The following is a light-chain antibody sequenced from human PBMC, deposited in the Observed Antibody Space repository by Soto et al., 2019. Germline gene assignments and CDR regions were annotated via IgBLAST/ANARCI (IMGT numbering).Light chain of an antibody. V-gene: IGLV3-21*04. J-gene: IGLJ2*01. Sequence: SYVLTQPPSVSVAPGRTANITCGGNNIGSKSVHWYQQKPGQAPVLVIYDTDRPSGIPERFSGSNSGNTATLTISRVEAGDEADYYCQVWDSSSDHVVFGGGTKLTVL. CDR3: QVWDSSSDHVV. CDR2: DT. CDR1: NIGSKS.